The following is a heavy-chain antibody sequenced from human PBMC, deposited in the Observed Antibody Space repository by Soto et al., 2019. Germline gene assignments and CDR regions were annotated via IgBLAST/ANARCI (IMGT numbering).Heavy chain of an antibody. Sequence: ASVKVSCKASGGTFSSYAISWVRQAPGQGLEWMGGIIPIFGTANYAQKFQGRVTITADESTSTAYMELSSLRSEDTAVYYCARDQVDIVVVPAGPHPYYYYYGMDVWGQGTTVTVSS. D-gene: IGHD2-2*03. V-gene: IGHV1-69*13. CDR2: IIPIFGTA. CDR1: GGTFSSYA. J-gene: IGHJ6*02. CDR3: ARDQVDIVVVPAGPHPYYYYYGMDV.